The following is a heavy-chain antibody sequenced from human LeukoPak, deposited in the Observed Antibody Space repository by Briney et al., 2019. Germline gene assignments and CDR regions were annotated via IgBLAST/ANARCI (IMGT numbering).Heavy chain of an antibody. CDR1: GYTFTSYA. D-gene: IGHD5-18*01. CDR2: IIPIFGTA. CDR3: ARFEVDTAMVGGY. J-gene: IGHJ4*02. V-gene: IGHV1-69*06. Sequence: ASVKVSCKASGYTFTSYAMNWVRQAPGQGLEWMGGIIPIFGTANYAQKFQGRVTITADKSTSTAYMELSSLRSEDTAVYYCARFEVDTAMVGGYWGQGTLVTVSS.